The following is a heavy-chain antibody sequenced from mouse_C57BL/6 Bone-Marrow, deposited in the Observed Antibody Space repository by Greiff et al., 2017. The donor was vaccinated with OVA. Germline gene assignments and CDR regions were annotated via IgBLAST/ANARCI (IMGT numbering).Heavy chain of an antibody. CDR3: ARGLLRAWFAY. D-gene: IGHD1-1*01. Sequence: VQLKQSGAELARPGASVKMSCKASGYTFTSYTMHWVKQRPGQGLEWIGYINPSSGSTKYNQKFKDKATLTADKSSSTAYMQLSSLTSEDSAVYYCARGLLRAWFAYWGQGTLVTVSA. CDR1: GYTFTSYT. J-gene: IGHJ3*01. CDR2: INPSSGST. V-gene: IGHV1-4*01.